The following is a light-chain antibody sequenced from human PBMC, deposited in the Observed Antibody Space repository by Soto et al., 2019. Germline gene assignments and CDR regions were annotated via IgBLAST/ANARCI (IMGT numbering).Light chain of an antibody. J-gene: IGKJ1*01. V-gene: IGKV3D-15*01. CDR2: GAS. CDR1: QSVSSN. CDR3: QQYNNSTPT. Sequence: EIVMTQSPATLSVSPGERATPSCRASQSVSSNLAWYPQKPGQAPRLLIYGASTRETGIRARFSGSGSGTECTRTISSLQSEDFAVYYCQQYNNSTPTFGQGTKVDIK.